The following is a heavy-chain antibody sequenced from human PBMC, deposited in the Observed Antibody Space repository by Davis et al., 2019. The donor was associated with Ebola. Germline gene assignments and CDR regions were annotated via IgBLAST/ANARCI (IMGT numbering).Heavy chain of an antibody. D-gene: IGHD5-24*01. Sequence: SVTVSCKASGGTFSSYAISWVRQAPGQGLEWMGGIIPIFGTANYAQKFQGRVTITADESTSTAYMELSSLRSEDTAVYYCALCPTTEFERSRGIGLNYYYGMDVWGQGTTVTVSS. V-gene: IGHV1-69*13. CDR2: IIPIFGTA. CDR3: ALCPTTEFERSRGIGLNYYYGMDV. CDR1: GGTFSSYA. J-gene: IGHJ6*02.